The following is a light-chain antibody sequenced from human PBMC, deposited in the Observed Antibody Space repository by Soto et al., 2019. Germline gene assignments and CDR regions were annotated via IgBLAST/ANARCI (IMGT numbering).Light chain of an antibody. Sequence: QSVLTQPPSASGSPGQSVAISCTGTSSDVGGYNYVSWYQQHPGKAPKLMIYEVNKRPSGVPDRFSGSKSGNTASLTVSGLQAEDEADYYRSSYAAISTVFATGPKVIVL. J-gene: IGLJ1*01. V-gene: IGLV2-8*01. CDR3: SSYAAISTV. CDR1: SSDVGGYNY. CDR2: EVN.